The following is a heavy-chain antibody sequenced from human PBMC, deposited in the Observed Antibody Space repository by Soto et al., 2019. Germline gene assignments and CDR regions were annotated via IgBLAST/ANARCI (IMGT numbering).Heavy chain of an antibody. V-gene: IGHV1-69*02. J-gene: IGHJ6*02. Sequence: SVKVSCKASGGTFSSYTISWVRQAPGQGLEWMGRIIPILGIANYAQKFQGRVTITADKSTGTAYMELSSLRSEDTAVYYCARPSPLAPAGIPYYYYYGMDVWGQGTTVTVSS. CDR1: GGTFSSYT. CDR2: IIPILGIA. D-gene: IGHD2-21*01. CDR3: ARPSPLAPAGIPYYYYYGMDV.